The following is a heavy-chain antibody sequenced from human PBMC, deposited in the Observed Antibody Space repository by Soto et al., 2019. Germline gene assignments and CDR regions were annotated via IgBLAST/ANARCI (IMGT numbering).Heavy chain of an antibody. J-gene: IGHJ6*02. Sequence: EVQLVQSGAEVKKPGESLRISCKGSGYSFTSYWFSWVRQMPGKGLECMGRIDPSDSYTNYSPSFHGHVTISADKSISTAYLQWSSLKSADTAMYYCARHHLGAVAGNIGMDFWGQGTTVTVSS. CDR2: IDPSDSYT. CDR3: ARHHLGAVAGNIGMDF. CDR1: GYSFTSYW. D-gene: IGHD6-19*01. V-gene: IGHV5-10-1*03.